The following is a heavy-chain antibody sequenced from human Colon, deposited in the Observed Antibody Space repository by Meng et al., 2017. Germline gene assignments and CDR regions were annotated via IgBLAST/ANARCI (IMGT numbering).Heavy chain of an antibody. CDR3: VRHNGDSDVDY. J-gene: IGHJ4*02. CDR1: GYSFRTYA. V-gene: IGHV7-4-1*02. Sequence: QVQLVQSGSELKKHGASVKVSCKASGYSFRTYAINWVRQAPGQGLQWMGWINMYTGDPSYVEGFAGRFVFSLDISVSTAYLQISSLKADDTAVYFCVRHNGDSDVDYGGLGTLVTVSS. CDR2: INMYTGDP. D-gene: IGHD2-21*02.